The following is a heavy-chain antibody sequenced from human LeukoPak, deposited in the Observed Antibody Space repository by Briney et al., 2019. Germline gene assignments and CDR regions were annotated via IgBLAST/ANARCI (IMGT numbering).Heavy chain of an antibody. CDR3: ARDKNYFDNSDPKYYSDY. CDR2: ISGYNGYT. D-gene: IGHD3-22*01. V-gene: IGHV1-18*01. J-gene: IGHJ4*02. CDR1: GYSFTTYG. Sequence: ASVKVSCRASGYSFTTYGISRVRQAPGQGLEWMGWISGYNGYTDYAPKLQGRVTMTTDTSTSTAYMELRSLRSDDTAVYYCARDKNYFDNSDPKYYSDYWGQGTLVTVSS.